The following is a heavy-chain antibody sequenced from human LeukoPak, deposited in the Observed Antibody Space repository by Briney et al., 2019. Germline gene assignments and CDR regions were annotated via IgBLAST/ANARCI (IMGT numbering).Heavy chain of an antibody. Sequence: PGRSLRLACAASGFTFSSYGMHWVRQAPGKGLEWVAVISYDGSNEYYADSVKGRFTISRDNSKSTLYLQMNSLRVEDTAVYYCAKDLVRLEYYFDCWGQGTLVTVSS. CDR2: ISYDGSNE. J-gene: IGHJ4*02. CDR3: AKDLVRLEYYFDC. V-gene: IGHV3-30*18. CDR1: GFTFSSYG. D-gene: IGHD4-11*01.